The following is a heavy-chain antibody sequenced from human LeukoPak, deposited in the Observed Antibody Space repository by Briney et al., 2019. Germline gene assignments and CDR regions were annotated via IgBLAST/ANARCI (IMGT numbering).Heavy chain of an antibody. CDR2: ISAYNGNT. V-gene: IGHV1-18*01. CDR3: ARDNPAYYDFWSGYYRVSWFDP. J-gene: IGHJ5*02. D-gene: IGHD3-3*01. Sequence: ASVKVSCKASGYTFTSYGISWVRQAPEQGLEWMGWISAYNGNTNYAQKLQGRVTMTTDTSTSTAYMELRSLRSDDTAVYYCARDNPAYYDFWSGYYRVSWFDPWGQGTLVTVSS. CDR1: GYTFTSYG.